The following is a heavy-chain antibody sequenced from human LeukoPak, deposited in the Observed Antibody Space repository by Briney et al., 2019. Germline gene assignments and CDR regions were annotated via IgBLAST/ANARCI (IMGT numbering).Heavy chain of an antibody. Sequence: GESLTLSCAASGFTFSSYWMHWVRQAPGKGLVWVPRVNSDGSSTTYADSVKGRFTISRDNAKNTLYLQMNSLRAEDTAVYYCARGSTQYSSGWYGLDYWGQGTLVTVSS. D-gene: IGHD6-19*01. CDR2: VNSDGSST. J-gene: IGHJ4*02. V-gene: IGHV3-74*01. CDR3: ARGSTQYSSGWYGLDY. CDR1: GFTFSSYW.